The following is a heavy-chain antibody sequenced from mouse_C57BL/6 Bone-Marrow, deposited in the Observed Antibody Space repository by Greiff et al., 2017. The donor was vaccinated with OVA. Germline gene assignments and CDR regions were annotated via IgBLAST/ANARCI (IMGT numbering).Heavy chain of an antibody. V-gene: IGHV1-59*01. CDR2: IAPSDSYT. Sequence: VQLQQPGAELVRPGTSVKLSCKASGYTFTSYWMHWVKQRPGQGLEWIGVIAPSDSYTNYNQKFKGKATLTVDTSSSTAYMQLSSLTSEDSAVYYCARGMRLRCAWFAYWGQGTLVTVSA. CDR1: GYTFTSYW. CDR3: ARGMRLRCAWFAY. D-gene: IGHD2-4*01. J-gene: IGHJ3*01.